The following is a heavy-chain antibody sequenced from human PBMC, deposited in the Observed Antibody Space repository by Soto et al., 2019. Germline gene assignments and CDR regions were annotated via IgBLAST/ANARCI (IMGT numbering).Heavy chain of an antibody. D-gene: IGHD5-12*01. CDR2: IVPTVDTS. CDR3: VRVVAIPGYPDN. J-gene: IGHJ4*02. Sequence: QVQLVQSGAEVRQPASSVKVSCKTSGATFSSYAITWVRQAPGQGLEWMGGIVPTVDTSTYAQKFQGRVTITPDKFTNTVYMELISLQSDDTAVYYCVRVVAIPGYPDNWGQGTLGTVSA. V-gene: IGHV1-69*14. CDR1: GATFSSYA.